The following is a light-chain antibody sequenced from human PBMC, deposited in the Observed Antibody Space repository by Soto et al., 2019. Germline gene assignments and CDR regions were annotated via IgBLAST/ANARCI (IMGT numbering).Light chain of an antibody. J-gene: IGKJ2*01. CDR2: DAS. CDR3: QQYKSFLYT. V-gene: IGKV1-5*01. CDR1: QSIINW. Sequence: DIQMTQSPSTLSASVGDRVTITCRASQSIINWLAWYQQKPGKAPKLLFYDASNLESGVPSRFSGSGSGTDFTLTISSLQPDDFATYYCQQYKSFLYTFGQGTKLEIK.